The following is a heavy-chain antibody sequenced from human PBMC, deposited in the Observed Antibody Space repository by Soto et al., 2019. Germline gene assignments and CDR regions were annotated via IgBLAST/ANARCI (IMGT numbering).Heavy chain of an antibody. Sequence: EVQLVESGGGLVQPGGSLRLSCAASGFTFSSYWMSWVRQAPWKGLEWVANIKQDGSEKYHVDSVKGRFTISRDNAKNSLYLQMNSLRAEDTAVYYCARVQWGSSGWYVDYWGQGTLVTVSS. V-gene: IGHV3-7*01. D-gene: IGHD6-19*01. CDR3: ARVQWGSSGWYVDY. CDR2: IKQDGSEK. CDR1: GFTFSSYW. J-gene: IGHJ4*02.